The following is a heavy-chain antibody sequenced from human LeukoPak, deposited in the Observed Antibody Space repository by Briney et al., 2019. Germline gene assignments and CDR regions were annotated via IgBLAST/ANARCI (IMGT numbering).Heavy chain of an antibody. Sequence: SETLSLTCTVSGGSISSSSYYWVWIRQPPGQGLEWIGSIYYSGSTYYNPSLKSRVTISVDTSKNQFSLKLSSVTAADTAVYYCARVNCSGGSCYSGFDYWGQGTLVTVSS. J-gene: IGHJ4*02. D-gene: IGHD2-15*01. CDR2: IYYSGST. CDR3: ARVNCSGGSCYSGFDY. CDR1: GGSISSSSYY. V-gene: IGHV4-39*07.